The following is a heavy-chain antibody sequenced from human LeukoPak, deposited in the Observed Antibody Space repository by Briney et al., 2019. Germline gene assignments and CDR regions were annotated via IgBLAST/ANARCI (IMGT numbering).Heavy chain of an antibody. Sequence: SETLSLTCTVSGGSISSGDYYWSWLRQPPGKGLEWIGYIYYSGSTYYNPSPKSRVIISIDASKNQFSLKLSSMTAADTAVYYCATNNYGPSRFDYWGQGTLVTVSS. J-gene: IGHJ4*02. CDR1: GGSISSGDYY. CDR2: IYYSGST. CDR3: ATNNYGPSRFDY. V-gene: IGHV4-30-4*01. D-gene: IGHD5-18*01.